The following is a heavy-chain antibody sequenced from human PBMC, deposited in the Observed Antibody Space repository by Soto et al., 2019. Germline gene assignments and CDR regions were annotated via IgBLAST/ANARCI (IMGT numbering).Heavy chain of an antibody. Sequence: SETLSLTCTVPGGSISSGGYYWSWIRQHPGKGLEWIGYIYYSGSTYYNPSLKSRVTISVDTSKNQFSLKLSSVTAADTAVYYCARGSLSGATDNWGQGTLVTVSS. J-gene: IGHJ4*02. V-gene: IGHV4-31*03. CDR3: ARGSLSGATDN. D-gene: IGHD2-15*01. CDR1: GGSISSGGYY. CDR2: IYYSGST.